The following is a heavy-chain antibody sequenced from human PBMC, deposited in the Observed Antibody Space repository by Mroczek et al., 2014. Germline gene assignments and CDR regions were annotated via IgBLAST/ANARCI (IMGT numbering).Heavy chain of an antibody. V-gene: IGHV2-26*01. CDR1: GFSLSNARMG. CDR2: IFSNDEK. D-gene: IGHD2-2*01. J-gene: IGHJ6*02. Sequence: SGPVLVKPTETLTLTCTVSGFSLSNARMGVSWIRQPPGKALEWLAHIFSNDEKSYSTSLKSRLTISKDTSKKPGRSLPMTNMDPVDTATYYCARIGGYCSSTSCYYYYGTGRRGAKGPRSTVS. CDR3: ARIGGYCSSTSCYYYYGTGRR.